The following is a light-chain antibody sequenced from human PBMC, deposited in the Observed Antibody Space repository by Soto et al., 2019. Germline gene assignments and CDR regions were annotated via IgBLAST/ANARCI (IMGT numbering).Light chain of an antibody. Sequence: DIQMTQSPSTLSPSVGDRLTITCRASQSISSWLAWYQQKPGKATKLLIYDASSLESGVPSRVSGSGAGTEFTLTISSLQPDDFATYYCQQYNTYPWTFGQGTKVDI. V-gene: IGKV1-5*01. CDR2: DAS. CDR1: QSISSW. CDR3: QQYNTYPWT. J-gene: IGKJ1*01.